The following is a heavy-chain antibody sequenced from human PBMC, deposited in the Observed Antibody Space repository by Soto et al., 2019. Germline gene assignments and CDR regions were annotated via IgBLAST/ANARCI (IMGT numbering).Heavy chain of an antibody. J-gene: IGHJ6*02. D-gene: IGHD1-26*01. CDR3: ARGGRNYYYYGMDV. V-gene: IGHV3-48*02. CDR1: GFTFSTYS. Sequence: SGGSLRLSCAASGFTFSTYSMNWVRQAPGKGLEWVSYISSSSSSIYYADSVRGRFTISRDNAKNSLYLQMNSLRDEDTAVYYCARGGRNYYYYGMDVWGQGTTVTVSS. CDR2: ISSSSSSI.